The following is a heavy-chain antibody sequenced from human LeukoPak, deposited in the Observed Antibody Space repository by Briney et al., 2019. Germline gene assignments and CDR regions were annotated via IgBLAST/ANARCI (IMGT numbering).Heavy chain of an antibody. CDR3: ARGTYCSGGSCYSYYYYYGMDV. CDR1: GFTFSSYA. J-gene: IGHJ6*02. Sequence: PGRSLRLSCAASGFTFSSYAMHWVRQAPGKGLEWVAVISFDGSNKYYADSVKGRFTISRDNSKNTLYLQMNSLRAGDTAVYSCARGTYCSGGSCYSYYYYYGMDVWGQGTTVTVSS. V-gene: IGHV3-30-3*01. D-gene: IGHD2-15*01. CDR2: ISFDGSNK.